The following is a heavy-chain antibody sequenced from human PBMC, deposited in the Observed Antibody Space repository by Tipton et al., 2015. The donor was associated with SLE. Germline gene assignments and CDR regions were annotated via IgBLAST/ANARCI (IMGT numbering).Heavy chain of an antibody. D-gene: IGHD3-22*01. CDR1: GGSVSSGSYY. J-gene: IGHJ4*02. CDR2: IYYSGST. Sequence: TLSLTCTVSGGSVSSGSYYWSWIRQPPGKGLEWIGYIYYSGSTNYDPSLKSRVTISVDTSKNQFSLKLSSVTAADTAVYYCARESYYYDSSGYEYWGQGTLVTVSS. CDR3: ARESYYYDSSGYEY. V-gene: IGHV4-61*01.